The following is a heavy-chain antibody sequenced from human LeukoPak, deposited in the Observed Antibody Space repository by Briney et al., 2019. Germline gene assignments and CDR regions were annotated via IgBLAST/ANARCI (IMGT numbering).Heavy chain of an antibody. V-gene: IGHV3-23*01. CDR1: GFTFSSYA. D-gene: IGHD6-19*01. CDR2: ISGSGGST. Sequence: AGGSLRLSCAASGFTFSSYAMSWVRQAPGKGLEWVSAISGSGGSTYYADSVKGRFTISRDNSENTLYLQMNSLRAEDTAVYYCAKDLAVAGMDGDFDYWGQGTLVTVSS. CDR3: AKDLAVAGMDGDFDY. J-gene: IGHJ4*02.